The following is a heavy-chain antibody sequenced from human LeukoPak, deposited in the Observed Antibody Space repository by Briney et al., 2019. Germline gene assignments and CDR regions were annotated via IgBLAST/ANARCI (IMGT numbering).Heavy chain of an antibody. D-gene: IGHD3-3*01. J-gene: IGHJ4*02. CDR1: GFTFSSYW. CDR2: IKQDGSEK. V-gene: IGHV3-7*01. Sequence: GGSLRLSCAASGFTFSSYWMSWARQAPGKGLEWVANIKQDGSEKYYVDSVKGRFTISRDNAKNSLYLQMNSLRAEDTAVYYCARTYYDFWSSDYFDYWGQGTLVTVSS. CDR3: ARTYYDFWSSDYFDY.